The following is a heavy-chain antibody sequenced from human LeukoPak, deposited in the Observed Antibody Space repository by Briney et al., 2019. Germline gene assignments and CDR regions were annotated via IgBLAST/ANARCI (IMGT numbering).Heavy chain of an antibody. Sequence: GGSLRLSCAASGFTFDDYAMHWIRQAPGKALEWVSGISWNSGSIGYADSVKGRFTISRDNAKNSLYLQMNSLRAEDTALYYCAKDKELGMGYFDYWGQGTLVTVSS. CDR1: GFTFDDYA. J-gene: IGHJ4*02. V-gene: IGHV3-9*01. D-gene: IGHD1-26*01. CDR2: ISWNSGSI. CDR3: AKDKELGMGYFDY.